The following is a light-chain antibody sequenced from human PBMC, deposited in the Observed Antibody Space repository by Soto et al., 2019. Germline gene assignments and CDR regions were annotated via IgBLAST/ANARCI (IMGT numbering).Light chain of an antibody. Sequence: DIQMTQSPSSLSASVGDRVTITCRAIQGISNYLAWYQHKPGKVPKLLIYGASTLQSGVPSRFSGSGSGTDFTLTISSLQPEDVATYYCQKYSSAPWTFGQGTKVDIK. CDR3: QKYSSAPWT. CDR1: QGISNY. CDR2: GAS. J-gene: IGKJ1*01. V-gene: IGKV1-27*01.